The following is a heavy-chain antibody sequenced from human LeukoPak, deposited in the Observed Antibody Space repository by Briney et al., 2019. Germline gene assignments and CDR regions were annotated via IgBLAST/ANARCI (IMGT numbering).Heavy chain of an antibody. V-gene: IGHV4-61*02. CDR2: IYTSGST. J-gene: IGHJ3*02. D-gene: IGHD3-22*01. CDR3: ARGGITMIVVGTDAFDI. CDR1: GGSISSGGYY. Sequence: SETLSLTCTVSGGSISSGGYYWSWIRQPAGKGLEWIGRIYTSGSTNYNPSLKSRVTISVDTSKNQFSLKLSSVTAADTAVYYCARGGITMIVVGTDAFDIWGQGTMVTVSS.